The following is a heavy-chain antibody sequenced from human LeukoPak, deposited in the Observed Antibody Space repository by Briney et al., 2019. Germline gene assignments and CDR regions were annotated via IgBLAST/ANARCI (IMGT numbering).Heavy chain of an antibody. CDR2: INHSGST. V-gene: IGHV4-34*01. D-gene: IGHD6-19*01. CDR3: ARVPTVAVAGPGMSDYYYYYGMDV. Sequence: SETLSLTCAVYGGSFSGYYWSWIRQPPGKGLEWIGEINHSGSTNYNPSLKSRVTISVDTSKNQFSLKLSSVTAADTAVYYCARVPTVAVAGPGMSDYYYYYGMDVWGQGTTVTVSS. J-gene: IGHJ6*02. CDR1: GGSFSGYY.